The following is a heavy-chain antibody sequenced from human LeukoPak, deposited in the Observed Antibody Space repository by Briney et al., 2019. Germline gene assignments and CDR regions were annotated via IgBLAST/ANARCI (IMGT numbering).Heavy chain of an antibody. Sequence: SETLSLTCTVSGGSISSYYWSWIRQPPGKGLEWIGYIYYSGSTNYNPSLKSRVTISVDTSKNQFSLKLSSVTAADTAVYYCARASSSWDELDYWGQGTLVTVSS. CDR2: IYYSGST. J-gene: IGHJ4*02. V-gene: IGHV4-59*01. CDR3: ARASSSWDELDY. D-gene: IGHD6-13*01. CDR1: GGSISSYY.